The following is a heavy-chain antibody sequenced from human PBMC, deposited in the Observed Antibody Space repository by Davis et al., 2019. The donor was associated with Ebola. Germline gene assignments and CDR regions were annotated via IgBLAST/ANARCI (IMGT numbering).Heavy chain of an antibody. J-gene: IGHJ4*02. D-gene: IGHD1-14*01. CDR1: GFTFSDFS. V-gene: IGHV3-64D*09. Sequence: PAGSLRLSCSTSGFTFSDFSMHWVPRAPGKNLEYVSSIVHNGGNIYYTDSVKCRFTISRDNSKNTVYLQMSSLRAEDTAVYYCMKDGRKTEVYWGQGTLVTVSS. CDR3: MKDGRKTEVY. CDR2: IVHNGGNI.